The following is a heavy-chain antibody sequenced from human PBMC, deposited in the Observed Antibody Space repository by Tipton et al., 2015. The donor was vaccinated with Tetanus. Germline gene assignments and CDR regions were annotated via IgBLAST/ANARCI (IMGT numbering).Heavy chain of an antibody. V-gene: IGHV4-59*01. CDR1: GGSIRSDY. CDR2: VYAVGVFGSP. CDR3: AWGSCGGSGWYRGRKWFGP. J-gene: IGHJ5*02. Sequence: LRLSCTVSGGSIRSDYWSWIRQPPGKGLEWIGSVYAVGVFGSPTYNPSLKSRVTISLDTSKNQFSLKLGSVTAADTAVYYCAWGSCGGSGWYRGRKWFGPWGQGTLVPVPS. D-gene: IGHD2-15*01.